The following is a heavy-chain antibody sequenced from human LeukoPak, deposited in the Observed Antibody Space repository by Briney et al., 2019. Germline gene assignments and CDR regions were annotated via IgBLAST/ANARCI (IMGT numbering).Heavy chain of an antibody. V-gene: IGHV1-8*03. CDR2: MNPNSGNT. CDR1: GYTFTSYD. Sequence: ASVKVSCKSSGYTFTSYDINWVRQATGQGLEWVGGMNPNSGNTGYAQKFQGRVTITRNTSISTTYMELSSLRSEDTAVYYCARGALRRLAVAGTFDYWGQGTLVTVSS. J-gene: IGHJ4*02. CDR3: ARGALRRLAVAGTFDY. D-gene: IGHD6-19*01.